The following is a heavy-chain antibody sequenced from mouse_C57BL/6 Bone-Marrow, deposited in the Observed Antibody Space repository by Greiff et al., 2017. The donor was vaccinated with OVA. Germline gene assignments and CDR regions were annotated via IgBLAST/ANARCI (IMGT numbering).Heavy chain of an antibody. V-gene: IGHV1-80*01. CDR1: GYAFSSYW. J-gene: IGHJ1*03. CDR3: ARESYYGNYVGVGWYFDV. D-gene: IGHD2-1*01. CDR2: IYPGDGDT. Sequence: VKLKESGAELVKPGASVKISCKASGYAFSSYWMNWVKQRPGKGLEWIGQIYPGDGDTNSNGKFKGKATLTADKSSSTAYMQLSSLTSEDSAVYFCARESYYGNYVGVGWYFDVWGTGTTVTVSS.